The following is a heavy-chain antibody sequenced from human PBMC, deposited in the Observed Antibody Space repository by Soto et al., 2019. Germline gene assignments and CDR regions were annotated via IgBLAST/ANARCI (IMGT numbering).Heavy chain of an antibody. CDR1: GFTFAGYA. CDR2: ISGSGGSR. D-gene: IGHD3-10*01. CDR3: ADVQFGSANLPGY. J-gene: IGHJ4*02. V-gene: IGHV3-23*01. Sequence: EVQLLESGGGLVQPGGSLRLSCAASGFTFAGYAMSWVRQAPGKGLECVSTISGSGGSRYYADSVKGRFTISRDNSRNTLYLQMISLRAEDTAVYYCADVQFGSANLPGYWGQGTLVTVSS.